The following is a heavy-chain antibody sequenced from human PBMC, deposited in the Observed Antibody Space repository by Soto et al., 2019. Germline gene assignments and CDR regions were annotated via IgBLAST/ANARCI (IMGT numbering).Heavy chain of an antibody. CDR2: ISYDGSNK. J-gene: IGHJ4*02. CDR1: GFTFSSYA. CDR3: ARGTYYDILTGLLDY. V-gene: IGHV3-30-3*01. D-gene: IGHD3-9*01. Sequence: ESGGGVVQPGRSLRLSCAASGFTFSSYAMHWVRQAPGKGLEWVAVISYDGSNKYYADSVKGRFTISRDNSKNTLYLQMNSLRAEDTAVYYCARGTYYDILTGLLDYWGQGTLVTVSS.